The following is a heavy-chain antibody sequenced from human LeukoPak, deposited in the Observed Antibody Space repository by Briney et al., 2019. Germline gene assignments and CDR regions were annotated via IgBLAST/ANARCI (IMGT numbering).Heavy chain of an antibody. CDR3: ASRDPAEGFLQWLPDH. D-gene: IGHD3-3*01. V-gene: IGHV1-2*06. Sequence: GASVKVSXKASGYTFTGYYIHWVRQAPGQGLEWIGRINPKSGGTNYAEKFQGRVTMTRDTSINAAYMELSRLRYDDTAVYYCASRDPAEGFLQWLPDHWGQGTLVTVSS. J-gene: IGHJ4*02. CDR2: INPKSGGT. CDR1: GYTFTGYY.